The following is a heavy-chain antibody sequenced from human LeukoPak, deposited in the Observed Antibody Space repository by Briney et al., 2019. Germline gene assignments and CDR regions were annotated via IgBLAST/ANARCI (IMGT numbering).Heavy chain of an antibody. Sequence: ASVKVSCKASGYTFTSYYMHWVRQAPGQGLEWMGIINPSGGSTSYAQKFQGRVTMTRDTSTSTVYMELSSLRSEDTAVYYCARGPPYDFWSGYPAFDYWGQGTLVTVSS. J-gene: IGHJ4*02. CDR3: ARGPPYDFWSGYPAFDY. D-gene: IGHD3-3*01. CDR1: GYTFTSYY. V-gene: IGHV1-46*01. CDR2: INPSGGST.